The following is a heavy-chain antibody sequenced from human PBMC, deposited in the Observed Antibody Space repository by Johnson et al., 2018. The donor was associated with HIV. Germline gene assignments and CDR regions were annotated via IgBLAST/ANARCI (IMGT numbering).Heavy chain of an antibody. CDR2: ISWNSGSI. CDR1: GFTFEDYA. Sequence: VQLVESGGGLVQPGRSLRLRCAASGFTFEDYAMHWVRQFPGKGLEWVSGISWNSGSIDYADSVKGRFSISRDNPKKSLYLQMNGLRPEDTGIYYCAKDIVYGVYGSQGAFHIWGRGTMVKVSS. V-gene: IGHV3-9*01. CDR3: AKDIVYGVYGSQGAFHI. D-gene: IGHD4-17*01. J-gene: IGHJ3*02.